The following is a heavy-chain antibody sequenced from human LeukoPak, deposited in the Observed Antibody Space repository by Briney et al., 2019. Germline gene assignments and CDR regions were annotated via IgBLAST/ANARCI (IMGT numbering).Heavy chain of an antibody. J-gene: IGHJ4*02. CDR3: GRVTGGNMWRGHYFDN. V-gene: IGHV3-66*01. D-gene: IGHD4-23*01. CDR2: LYNGDMT. CDR1: GLTVSNNY. Sequence: QPGGYLSLYCAASGLTVSNNYRRRHRQAPGLGLEWLSNLYNGDMTYFVDSVKGRFSISRDNSKSTLYLQMNNLRAEDTAVYYCGRVTGGNMWRGHYFDNWGQGTLVTVSS.